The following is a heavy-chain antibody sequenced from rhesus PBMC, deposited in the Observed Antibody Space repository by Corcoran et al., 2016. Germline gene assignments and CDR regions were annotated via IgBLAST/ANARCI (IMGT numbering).Heavy chain of an antibody. CDR1: GYSINSGYG. CDR3: ARNLLLEDY. D-gene: IGHD1-1*01. CDR2: MGGGSGST. J-gene: IGHJ4*01. V-gene: IGHV4-127*01. Sequence: QVQLQESGPGLVQPSETLSLTCAVSGYSINSGYGWSWIRQPPGKGLEWIGYMGGGSGSTYYNPSLKSRVTISTDSSKNQFSLKLSSVTAADTAVYYCARNLLLEDYWGQGVLVTVSS.